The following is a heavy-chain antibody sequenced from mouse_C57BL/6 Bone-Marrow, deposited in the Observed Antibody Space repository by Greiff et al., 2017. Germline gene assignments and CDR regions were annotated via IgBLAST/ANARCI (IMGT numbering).Heavy chain of an antibody. CDR2: IHPNSGST. CDR1: GYTFTSYW. CDR3: ARRLGRFAY. V-gene: IGHV1-64*01. D-gene: IGHD4-1*01. J-gene: IGHJ3*01. Sequence: QVQLQQPGAELVKPGASVKLSCKASGYTFTSYWMHWVKQRPGQGLEGIGMIHPNSGSTNYNEKFKSKATLTVDKSSSTAYMQLRSLTSEDSAVYDCARRLGRFAYWGQGTLVTVSA.